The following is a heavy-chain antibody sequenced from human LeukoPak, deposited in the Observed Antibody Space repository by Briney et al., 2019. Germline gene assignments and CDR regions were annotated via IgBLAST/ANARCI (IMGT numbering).Heavy chain of an antibody. Sequence: AASVKVSCKASGYSFTNFYIHWVRQAPGQGLEWMGIINPSGGSTNYAQKFQGRVTMTSDTSASTVYMDLSSLRSEDTAIYYCARDKSSTNWLDSWGQGTLVTVSS. V-gene: IGHV1-46*01. D-gene: IGHD3-10*01. CDR3: ARDKSSTNWLDS. CDR1: GYSFTNFY. J-gene: IGHJ5*01. CDR2: INPSGGST.